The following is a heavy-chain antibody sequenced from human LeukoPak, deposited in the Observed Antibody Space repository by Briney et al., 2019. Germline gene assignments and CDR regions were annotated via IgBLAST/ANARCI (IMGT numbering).Heavy chain of an antibody. CDR1: GGSISSGDYY. CDR2: IFYSGST. Sequence: SETLSLTCTVSGGSISSGDYYWSWFRQPPGKGLEWIANIFYSGSTYYSPSLKSRVTISLDTSKNQFSLKLSSVTAADSAVYYCARGDYYGSGKTHFDNWGQGTLVTVSS. CDR3: ARGDYYGSGKTHFDN. J-gene: IGHJ4*02. D-gene: IGHD3-10*01. V-gene: IGHV4-30-4*02.